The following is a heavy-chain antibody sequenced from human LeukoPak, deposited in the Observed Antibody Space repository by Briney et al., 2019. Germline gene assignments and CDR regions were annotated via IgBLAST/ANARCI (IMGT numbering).Heavy chain of an antibody. D-gene: IGHD3-10*01. J-gene: IGHJ4*02. Sequence: GRSLRLSCAASGFTFDNYAMHWVRQAPGKGVKWCSGIAWNSGKTGFADSVKGRFTISRDNAENSLYLQMNSLTPEDTAFYFCAKDMNSYGSGSSYNPWGPFDSWGQGTLVTVSS. CDR3: AKDMNSYGSGSSYNPWGPFDS. CDR2: IAWNSGKT. V-gene: IGHV3-9*01. CDR1: GFTFDNYA.